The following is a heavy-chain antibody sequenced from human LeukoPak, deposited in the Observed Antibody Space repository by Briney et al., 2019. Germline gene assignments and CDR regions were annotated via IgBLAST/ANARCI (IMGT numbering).Heavy chain of an antibody. CDR2: IYSGST. Sequence: GGSLRLSCAASGFTFSSYSMNWVRQAPGKGLEWVSFIYSGSTHYSDSVKGRFTISRDNSKNTLYLQMNSLRAEDTAVYYCARDLGQYYDTSDNWFDPWSQGTLVTVSS. V-gene: IGHV3-53*01. D-gene: IGHD3-22*01. CDR3: ARDLGQYYDTSDNWFDP. J-gene: IGHJ5*02. CDR1: GFTFSSYS.